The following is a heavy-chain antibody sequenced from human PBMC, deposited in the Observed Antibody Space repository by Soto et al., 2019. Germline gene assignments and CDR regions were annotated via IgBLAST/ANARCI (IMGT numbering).Heavy chain of an antibody. CDR2: IYHSGST. J-gene: IGHJ6*02. D-gene: IGHD5-18*01. Sequence: QVQLQESGPGLVKPSETLSLTCAVSGYSISSGYYWGWIRQPPGKGLEWIGSIYHSGSTYYNPSLKSRVTISVDTSKNQFSLKLSSVTAADTAVYYCARGAMTTGDTAMPLPVYYYYGMDVWGQGTTVTVSS. V-gene: IGHV4-38-2*01. CDR3: ARGAMTTGDTAMPLPVYYYYGMDV. CDR1: GYSISSGYY.